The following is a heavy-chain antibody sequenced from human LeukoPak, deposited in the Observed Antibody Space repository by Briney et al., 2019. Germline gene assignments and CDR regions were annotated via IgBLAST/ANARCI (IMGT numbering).Heavy chain of an antibody. CDR1: GGAFSSYA. CDR2: IIPIFGTA. CDR3: ARDASGNDYGYYFDY. J-gene: IGHJ4*02. V-gene: IGHV1-69*13. Sequence: GASVKVSCKASGGAFSSYAISWVRQAPGQGLEWMGGIIPIFGTANYAQKFQGRVTITADESTSTAYMELSSPRSEDTAVYYCARDASGNDYGYYFDYWGQGTLVTVSS. D-gene: IGHD4-17*01.